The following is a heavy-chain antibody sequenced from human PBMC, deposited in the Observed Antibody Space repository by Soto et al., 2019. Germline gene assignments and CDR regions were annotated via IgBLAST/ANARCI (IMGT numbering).Heavy chain of an antibody. CDR3: ADLGPYPTIFDY. J-gene: IGHJ4*02. V-gene: IGHV1-69*13. Sequence: ASVKVSCRASGGTFSSYAISWVRQAPGQGLEWMGGIIPIFGTANYAQKFQGRVTITADESTSTAYMELSSLRSEDTAVYYCADLGPYPTIFDYWGQGTLVTVSS. CDR1: GGTFSSYA. CDR2: IIPIFGTA.